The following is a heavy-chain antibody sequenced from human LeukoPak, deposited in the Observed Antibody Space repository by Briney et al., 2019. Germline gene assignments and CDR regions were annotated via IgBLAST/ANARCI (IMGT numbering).Heavy chain of an antibody. CDR1: GLTLSNVW. Sequence: GGPLRLSCAVSGLTLSNVWMNWVRQAPGKGLEWVGRIRSRGDGGTTDFAAPVKGRFTISRDDSKNTLYLQMNSLTSEDTAVYYCSQGSAQYFDYWGQGTLVTVSS. D-gene: IGHD2-15*01. CDR2: IRSRGDGGTT. CDR3: SQGSAQYFDY. V-gene: IGHV3-15*07. J-gene: IGHJ4*02.